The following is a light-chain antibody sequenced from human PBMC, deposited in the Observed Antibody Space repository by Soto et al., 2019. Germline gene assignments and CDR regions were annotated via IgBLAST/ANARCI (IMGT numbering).Light chain of an antibody. CDR1: QDISNY. CDR3: QQRSNWPPKIT. J-gene: IGKJ5*01. CDR2: DAS. V-gene: IGKV1-33*01. Sequence: DIQMTQSPSSLSASVGDRVTITCQASQDISNYLNWYQQKPGKAPKLLIYDASNLETGVPSRFSGSGSGTDFTFTISSLQPEDIAVYYCQQRSNWPPKITFGQGTRLEIK.